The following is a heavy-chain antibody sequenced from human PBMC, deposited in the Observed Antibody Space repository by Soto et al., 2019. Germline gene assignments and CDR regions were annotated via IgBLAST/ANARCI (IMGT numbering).Heavy chain of an antibody. Sequence: EVQLLESGGGLVQPGGSLRLSCAASGFTFSSYAMSWVRQAPGKGLEWVSAISGSGGSTYYADSVKGRFTISRDNSKNTLYLQMNRLRAEDTAVYYCAKDLGGNSYVKGNWFDPWGQGTLVTVSS. V-gene: IGHV3-23*01. D-gene: IGHD5-18*01. CDR2: ISGSGGST. CDR3: AKDLGGNSYVKGNWFDP. CDR1: GFTFSSYA. J-gene: IGHJ5*02.